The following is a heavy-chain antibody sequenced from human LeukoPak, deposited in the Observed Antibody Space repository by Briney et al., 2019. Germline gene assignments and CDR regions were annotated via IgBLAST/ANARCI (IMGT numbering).Heavy chain of an antibody. CDR1: GGSFSGYY. V-gene: IGHV4-34*01. J-gene: IGHJ6*04. Sequence: SETLSLTCAVYGGSFSGYYWSWIRQLPGKGLEWIGEINHSGSTNYNPSLKSRVTISVDTSKNQFSLKLSSVTAADTAVYYCARTPRKVTTYYYGMDVWGKGTTVTVSS. CDR2: INHSGST. D-gene: IGHD4-17*01. CDR3: ARTPRKVTTYYYGMDV.